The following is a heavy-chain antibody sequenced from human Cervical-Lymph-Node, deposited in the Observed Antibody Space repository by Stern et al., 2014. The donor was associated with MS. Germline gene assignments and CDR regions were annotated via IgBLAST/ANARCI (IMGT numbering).Heavy chain of an antibody. V-gene: IGHV7-4-1*02. J-gene: IGHJ5*02. D-gene: IGHD2-15*01. Sequence: QVQLVQSGSELKKPGASVKVSCKASGYTFTSQPMNWVRQAPGQGLEWMGWINTNTGNSTYAQGFTGRFVFSLDTSVSTAYLQINSLKAEDTAVYYCTSTSWGGGIWPSYDPWGQGTLVTVSS. CDR2: INTNTGNS. CDR1: GYTFTSQP. CDR3: TSTSWGGGIWPSYDP.